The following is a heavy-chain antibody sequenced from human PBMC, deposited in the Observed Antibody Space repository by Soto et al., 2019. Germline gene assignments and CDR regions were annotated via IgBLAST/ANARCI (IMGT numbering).Heavy chain of an antibody. CDR1: GFTFSDYL. CDR2: IKQDGNEK. J-gene: IGHJ4*02. V-gene: IGHV3-7*01. D-gene: IGHD6-19*01. CDR3: AIGHWLGK. Sequence: EVQLVDSGGALVQPGESLRLSCAASGFTFSDYLMTWVRQAPGKGLEWVATIKQDGNEKYYVDSVKGRFTISRDNAKNSLYLQLTALTAEDTAVYYCAIGHWLGKWGQGTLVTVSS.